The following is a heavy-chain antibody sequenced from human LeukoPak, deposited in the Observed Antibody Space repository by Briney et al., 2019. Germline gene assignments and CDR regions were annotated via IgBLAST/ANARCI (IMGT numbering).Heavy chain of an antibody. CDR2: ISGSGGST. V-gene: IGHV3-23*01. D-gene: IGHD3-22*01. Sequence: GGSLRLSYAASGFTFSSYAMSWVRRAPGKGLEWVSAISGSGGSTYYADSVKGRFTISRDNSKNTLYLQMNSLRAEDTAVYYCAKNTRSGYYYYYFDYWGQGTLVTVSS. CDR1: GFTFSSYA. J-gene: IGHJ4*02. CDR3: AKNTRSGYYYYYFDY.